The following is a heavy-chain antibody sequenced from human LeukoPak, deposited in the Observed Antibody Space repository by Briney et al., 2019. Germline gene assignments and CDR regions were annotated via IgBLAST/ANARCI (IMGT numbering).Heavy chain of an antibody. CDR3: ARTISISVYGMDV. D-gene: IGHD3-3*02. Sequence: GGSLRLSCAASGFTVSSNYMSWVRQAPGKGLEWVSGIYSGGSTYYADSVKGRFTISRDNSKNTLYLQMNSLRAEDTAVYYRARTISISVYGMDVWGQGTTVTVS. J-gene: IGHJ6*02. V-gene: IGHV3-66*01. CDR2: IYSGGST. CDR1: GFTVSSNY.